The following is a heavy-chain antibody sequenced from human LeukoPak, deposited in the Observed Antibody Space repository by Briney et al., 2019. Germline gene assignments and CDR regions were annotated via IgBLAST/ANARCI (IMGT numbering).Heavy chain of an antibody. CDR3: AKDNRRHYTSGPNPDSLH. CDR1: GFIFNNYA. D-gene: IGHD6-19*01. J-gene: IGHJ4*02. CDR2: ISWNSGSI. V-gene: IGHV3-9*01. Sequence: GRSLRLSCAGSGFIFNNYAVHWVRQPPGKGLEWVLGISWNSGSIDYADSVKGRFTISRDNAKNSLYLQMNSLRVEDTAFYYCAKDNRRHYTSGPNPDSLHWGQGALVTVSS.